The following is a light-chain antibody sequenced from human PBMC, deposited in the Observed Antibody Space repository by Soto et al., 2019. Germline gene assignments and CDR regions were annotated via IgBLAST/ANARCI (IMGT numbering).Light chain of an antibody. J-gene: IGLJ2*01. V-gene: IGLV1-40*01. CDR3: QSYDSRLSGSV. CDR2: GNS. Sequence: QSVLPQPPSLSGAPGQRVTISCTGSSSNIGAGYDVHWYQQLPGTAPKLLIHGNSNRPSGVPDRFSGSKSGTSASLAITGLQAEDEADYYCQSYDSRLSGSVFGGGTKLTVL. CDR1: SSNIGAGYD.